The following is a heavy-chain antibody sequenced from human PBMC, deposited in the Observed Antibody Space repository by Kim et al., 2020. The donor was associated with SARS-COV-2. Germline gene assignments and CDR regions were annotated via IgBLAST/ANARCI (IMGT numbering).Heavy chain of an antibody. Sequence: SETLSLTCTVSGGSITTYYWSWIRQPPGKGLEWIGYMYHSGITNYNPSLKSRVAMSVDTSKNQLFLELTSVTAADTAVYFCASEPNNAYYVDFDNWGQGTLVIVSS. CDR1: GGSITTYY. CDR3: ASEPNNAYYVDFDN. J-gene: IGHJ4*02. V-gene: IGHV4-59*13. D-gene: IGHD1-26*01. CDR2: MYHSGIT.